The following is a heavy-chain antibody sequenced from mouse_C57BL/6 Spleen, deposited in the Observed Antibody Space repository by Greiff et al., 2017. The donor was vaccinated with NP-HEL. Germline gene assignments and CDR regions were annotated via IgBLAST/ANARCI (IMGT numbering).Heavy chain of an antibody. CDR2: INPNNGGT. D-gene: IGHD2-3*01. V-gene: IGHV1-26*01. J-gene: IGHJ3*01. Sequence: EVQLQQSGPELVKPGASVKISCKASGYTFTDYYMNWVKQSHGKSLEWIGDINPNNGGTSYNQKFKGKATLTVDKSSSTAYMELRSLTSEDSAVYYCARFDDGPIFAYWGQGTLVTVSA. CDR1: GYTFTDYY. CDR3: ARFDDGPIFAY.